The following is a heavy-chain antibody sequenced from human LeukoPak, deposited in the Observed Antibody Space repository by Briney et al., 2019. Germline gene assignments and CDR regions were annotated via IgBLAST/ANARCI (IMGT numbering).Heavy chain of an antibody. CDR3: ARDLRVAGTEGYFQH. CDR1: GYTFTSYG. J-gene: IGHJ1*01. CDR2: ISAYNGNT. Sequence: GASVEVSCKXSGYTFTSYGISWVRQAPGQGLEWMGWISAYNGNTNYAQKLQGRVTMTTDTSTSTAYMELRSLGSDDTAVYYCARDLRVAGTEGYFQHWGQGTLVTVSS. V-gene: IGHV1-18*01. D-gene: IGHD6-19*01.